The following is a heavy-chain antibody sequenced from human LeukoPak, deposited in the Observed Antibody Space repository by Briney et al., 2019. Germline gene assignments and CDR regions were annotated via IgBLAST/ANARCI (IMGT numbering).Heavy chain of an antibody. CDR1: GFTFSSYS. Sequence: PGGSLRLSCAASGFTFSSYSMNWVRQAPGKGLEWVSSISSSSSYIYYADSVKGRFTISRDNAKNSLYLQMNSLRAEDTAVYYCARVRSGSDYDNSGYPYAFDIWGQGTMVTVSS. CDR2: ISSSSSYI. V-gene: IGHV3-21*01. D-gene: IGHD3-22*01. J-gene: IGHJ3*02. CDR3: ARVRSGSDYDNSGYPYAFDI.